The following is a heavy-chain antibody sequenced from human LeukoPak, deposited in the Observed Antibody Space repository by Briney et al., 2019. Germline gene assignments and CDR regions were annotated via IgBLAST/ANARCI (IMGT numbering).Heavy chain of an antibody. J-gene: IGHJ4*02. CDR1: GFTVSSNY. D-gene: IGHD5-18*01. CDR3: ARYSYGYLDY. Sequence: GGSLRLSCAASGFTVSSNYMSWVRQAPGKGLEWVSVIYSGGSTYYADSVKGRFTISRDNSKNTLYRQMNSLRAEDTAVYYCARYSYGYLDYWGQGTLVTVSS. V-gene: IGHV3-53*01. CDR2: IYSGGST.